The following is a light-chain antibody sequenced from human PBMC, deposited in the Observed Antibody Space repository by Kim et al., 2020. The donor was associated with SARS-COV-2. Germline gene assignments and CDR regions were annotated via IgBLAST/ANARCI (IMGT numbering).Light chain of an antibody. V-gene: IGLV4-69*01. CDR3: QTWGPGIVV. Sequence: ASVKLACTRSSGHTSYAIAWHQQQPEKGPRFLMKVNSDGSQSMGDGIPDRFSGSSSGAERYLTISRLQSEDEADYYCQTWGPGIVVFGGGTQLTVL. CDR2: VNSDGSQ. J-gene: IGLJ2*01. CDR1: SGHTSYA.